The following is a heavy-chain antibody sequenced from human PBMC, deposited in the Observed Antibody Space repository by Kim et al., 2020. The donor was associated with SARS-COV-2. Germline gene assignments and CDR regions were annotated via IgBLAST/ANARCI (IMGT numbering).Heavy chain of an antibody. CDR1: GGTFSSYA. CDR2: IIPIFGTA. J-gene: IGHJ6*02. D-gene: IGHD1-1*01. CDR3: ARSGWGGGTTSYSYYGMDV. Sequence: SVKVSCKASGGTFSSYAISWVRQAPGQGLEWMGGIIPIFGTANYAQKFQGRVTITADESTSTAYMELSSLRSKDTAVYYCARSGWGGGTTSYSYYGMDVWGQGTTVTVSS. V-gene: IGHV1-69*13.